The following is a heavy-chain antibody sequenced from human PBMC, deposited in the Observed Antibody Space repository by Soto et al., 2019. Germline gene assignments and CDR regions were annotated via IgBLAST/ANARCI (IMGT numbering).Heavy chain of an antibody. CDR1: GYTFTGYY. CDR3: ARDWFFVDVDMHQNRLDP. Sequence: WASVKVCCKASGYTFTGYYMHWVRQAPGQGLEWMGWINPNSGGTNYVEKLQGRVTMTTDTSMSTVYMEMRNLRSDDTAMYYCARDWFFVDVDMHQNRLDPWGQGTTVTGSS. V-gene: IGHV1-2*02. CDR2: INPNSGGT. D-gene: IGHD2-21*01. J-gene: IGHJ5*02.